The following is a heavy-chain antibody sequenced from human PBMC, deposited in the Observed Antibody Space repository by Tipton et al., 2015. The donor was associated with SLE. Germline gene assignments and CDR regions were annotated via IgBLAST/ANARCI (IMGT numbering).Heavy chain of an antibody. CDR3: ARAENYDFWSGYHWFDP. J-gene: IGHJ5*02. V-gene: IGHV4-61*05. CDR1: GGSISSSSYY. D-gene: IGHD3-3*01. Sequence: TLSLTCTVSGGSISSSSYYWGWIRQPPGKGLEWIGYIYTSGSTNYNPSLKSRVTISVDTSKNQFSLKLSSVTAADTAVYYCARAENYDFWSGYHWFDPWGQGTLVTVSS. CDR2: IYTSGST.